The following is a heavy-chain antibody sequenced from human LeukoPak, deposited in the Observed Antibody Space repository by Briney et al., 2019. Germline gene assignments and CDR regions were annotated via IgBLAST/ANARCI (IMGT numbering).Heavy chain of an antibody. D-gene: IGHD1-7*01. J-gene: IGHJ4*02. CDR1: GDSVCSNSAA. V-gene: IGHV6-1*01. Sequence: SQTLSLTCAISGDSVCSNSAAWNWLRQSPSRGLECLGRTYYRSKWYNDYAVSVKSRITINPDTSKNQFSLQLNSVTPEDTAVYYCARDASWNYVGSLDYWGQGTLGTVSS. CDR3: ARDASWNYVGSLDY. CDR2: TYYRSKWYN.